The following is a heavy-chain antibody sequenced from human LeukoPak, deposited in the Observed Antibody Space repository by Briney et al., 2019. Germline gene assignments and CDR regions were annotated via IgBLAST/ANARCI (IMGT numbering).Heavy chain of an antibody. D-gene: IGHD5-12*01. V-gene: IGHV1-69*13. CDR2: IIPIFGTA. CDR1: GGTFSSYA. CDR3: ARGISVATITDGSYSSSYMDV. Sequence: SVKVSCKASGGTFSSYAISWVRQAPGQGLEWMGGIIPIFGTANYAQKFQGRVTITADESTSTAYMELSSLRSEDTAVYYCARGISVATITDGSYSSSYMDVWGKGPRSPSP. J-gene: IGHJ6*03.